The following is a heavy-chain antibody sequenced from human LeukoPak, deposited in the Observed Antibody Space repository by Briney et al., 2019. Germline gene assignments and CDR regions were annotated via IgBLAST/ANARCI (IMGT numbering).Heavy chain of an antibody. CDR3: ARLEYQLQRNYYYGMDV. CDR2: IYPGDSGT. V-gene: IGHV5-51*01. D-gene: IGHD2-2*01. J-gene: IGHJ6*02. Sequence: GESLKISCKGSGYSFTSYWIGWVRQMPGKGLEWMGIIYPGDSGTRYSPSFQGQVTISADKSISTAYLQWSSLKASDTATYYCARLEYQLQRNYYYGMDVWGQGTTVTVSS. CDR1: GYSFTSYW.